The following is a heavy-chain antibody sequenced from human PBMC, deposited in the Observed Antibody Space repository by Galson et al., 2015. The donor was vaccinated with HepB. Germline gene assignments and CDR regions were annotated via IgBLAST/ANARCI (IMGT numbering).Heavy chain of an antibody. Sequence: SLRLSCAASGFTFSSYWMHWVRQAPGKGLVWVSRINSDGSSTSYADSVKGRFTISRDNAKNTLYLQMNSLRAEDTAVYYCARGDVGWLQPSDAFDIWGQGTMVTVSS. CDR2: INSDGSST. D-gene: IGHD5-24*01. CDR3: ARGDVGWLQPSDAFDI. J-gene: IGHJ3*02. V-gene: IGHV3-74*01. CDR1: GFTFSSYW.